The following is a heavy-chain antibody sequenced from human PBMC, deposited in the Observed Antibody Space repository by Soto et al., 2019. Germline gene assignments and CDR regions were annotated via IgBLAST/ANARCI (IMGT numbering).Heavy chain of an antibody. Sequence: EVQLLESGGGLVQPGGSLRLSCEASGFTFSSYAMSWVRQAPGKGLEWVSAISGSGGSTYYADSVKGRFTISRDNSKNSVYLQMNSLRAEDTAVYYCAKDDGGCSGGSCYSPFDYWGQGTLVTVSS. V-gene: IGHV3-23*01. D-gene: IGHD2-15*01. CDR1: GFTFSSYA. J-gene: IGHJ4*02. CDR2: ISGSGGST. CDR3: AKDDGGCSGGSCYSPFDY.